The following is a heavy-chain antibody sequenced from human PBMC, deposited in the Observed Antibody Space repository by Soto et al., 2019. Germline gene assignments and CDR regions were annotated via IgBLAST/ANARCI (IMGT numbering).Heavy chain of an antibody. Sequence: QITLKESGPTLVGPTQTLTLTCDFSGFSLSTYHMGVAWIGQPPGKALEWLALIYWDDDKRYSPSLKDRLAISKDTSSYQVVLTITNIDPGDSAKYFCAHAGHYDLLTLDHCGPGTLVTVSS. J-gene: IGHJ4*02. V-gene: IGHV2-5*02. CDR1: GFSLSTYHMG. D-gene: IGHD4-17*01. CDR3: AHAGHYDLLTLDH. CDR2: IYWDDDK.